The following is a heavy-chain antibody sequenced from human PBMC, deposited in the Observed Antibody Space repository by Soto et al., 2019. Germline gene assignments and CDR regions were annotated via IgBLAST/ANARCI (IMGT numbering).Heavy chain of an antibody. V-gene: IGHV3-11*01. CDR3: ARTHYYGLEV. CDR2: ISGDGRII. J-gene: IGHJ6*02. CDR1: GFTFSDHY. Sequence: ESGGGLVKAGGSLRLSCAASGFTFSDHYMSWIRQAPGKGLEWLSYISGDGRIIFYADSLKGRFTVSRDNAKNSLYLEMNSLRAEDTAVYYCARTHYYGLEVWGQGTTVTVSS.